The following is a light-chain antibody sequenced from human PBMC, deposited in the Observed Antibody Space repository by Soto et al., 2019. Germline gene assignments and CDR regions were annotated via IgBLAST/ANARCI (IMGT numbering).Light chain of an antibody. Sequence: QSVLTQPPSASGSPGQSVTISCTGTSSDVGGYNFVSWYQQHPGKAPKLIIYEVSKRPSGVPDRFSGSKSGNTASLTVSGLQPEDEADYYCSSYAVSTSYVFGTGTKLTVL. CDR3: SSYAVSTSYV. V-gene: IGLV2-8*01. J-gene: IGLJ1*01. CDR1: SSDVGGYNF. CDR2: EVS.